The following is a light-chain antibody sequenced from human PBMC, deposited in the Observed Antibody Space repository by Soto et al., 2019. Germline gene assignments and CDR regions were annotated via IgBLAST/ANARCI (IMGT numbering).Light chain of an antibody. J-gene: IGKJ2*01. CDR1: QSVTNTY. CDR2: GSS. CDR3: QQYGSSPPYT. V-gene: IGKV3-20*01. Sequence: EVVLTQSPGTLSFSPGERATLSCRASQSVTNTYLAWYQQKPGQAPRLLIFGSSHRATGIPDRFSGSGSGTDFTLTISRLEPEDFAMYYCQQYGSSPPYTFGQGTKLEI.